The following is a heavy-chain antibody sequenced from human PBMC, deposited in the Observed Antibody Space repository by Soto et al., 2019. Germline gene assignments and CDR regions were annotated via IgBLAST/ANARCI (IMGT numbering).Heavy chain of an antibody. V-gene: IGHV3-74*03. J-gene: IGHJ6*02. Sequence: EVPLVESGGGLVQPGGSLRLSCAASGFTFSTYWMHWVRQAPGKGLVWVSRINGDGSSTTNADSVKGRFTISRDNAKNTLYLQMSSLRVEDTAVYYCVRAEQWREALDGMDVWGQGTTVTVSS. CDR2: INGDGSST. CDR3: VRAEQWREALDGMDV. CDR1: GFTFSTYW. D-gene: IGHD6-19*01.